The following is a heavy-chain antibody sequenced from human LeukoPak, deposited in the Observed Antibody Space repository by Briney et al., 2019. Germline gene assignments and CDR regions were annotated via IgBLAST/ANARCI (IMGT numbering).Heavy chain of an antibody. CDR3: ATIKRGSIFGYFDF. Sequence: SETLSLTCTVSGGSITSHYWSWIRQPPGKGLEWIAYMFDSVNTKDNPSLKSRLTLSADTSNNQFSLRLSSVTAADTAVYYCATIKRGSIFGYFDFWGQGIKVTASS. V-gene: IGHV4-59*11. CDR1: GGSITSHY. D-gene: IGHD5-18*01. J-gene: IGHJ4*02. CDR2: MFDSVNT.